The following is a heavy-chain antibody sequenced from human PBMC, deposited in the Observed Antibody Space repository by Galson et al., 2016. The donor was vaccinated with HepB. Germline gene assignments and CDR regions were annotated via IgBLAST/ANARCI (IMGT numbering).Heavy chain of an antibody. D-gene: IGHD3-3*01. Sequence: SLRLSCAASGFTLVDYAMHWVRQAPGKGLEWVSSISWNSGRIAYADSVKGRFTISRDNSKNSLYLQMNSPRTEDTAFYYCVKDIIALGNYYFDYWGQGTLVTVSS. V-gene: IGHV3-9*01. CDR2: ISWNSGRI. CDR3: VKDIIALGNYYFDY. CDR1: GFTLVDYA. J-gene: IGHJ4*02.